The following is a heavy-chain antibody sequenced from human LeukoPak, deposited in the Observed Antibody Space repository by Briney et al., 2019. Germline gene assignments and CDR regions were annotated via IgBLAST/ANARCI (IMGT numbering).Heavy chain of an antibody. D-gene: IGHD2-15*01. V-gene: IGHV4-59*08. CDR2: IYYSGST. CDR3: ARHENVLGYCSGGSCYGDAFDI. J-gene: IGHJ3*02. Sequence: SETLSLTCTVSGGSISSFYWSWIRQPPGKGLEWIGYIYYSGSTNYNPSLKSRVTISVDTSKNQFSLKLSSVTAADTAVYYCARHENVLGYCSGGSCYGDAFDIWGQGTMVTVSS. CDR1: GGSISSFY.